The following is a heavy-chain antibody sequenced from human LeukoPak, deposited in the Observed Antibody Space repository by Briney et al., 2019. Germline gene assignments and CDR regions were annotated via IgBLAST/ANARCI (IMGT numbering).Heavy chain of an antibody. CDR2: ISYDGSNK. CDR1: GFTFSSYG. Sequence: PGGSLRLSCAASGFTFSSYGMHWVRQAPGKGLEWVAVISYDGSNKYYADSVKGRFTISRDNSKNTLYLQMNSLRAEDTAVYYCARDRPQTLAGYSSGWYEGDAFDIWGQGTMVTVSS. D-gene: IGHD6-19*01. V-gene: IGHV3-30*03. J-gene: IGHJ3*02. CDR3: ARDRPQTLAGYSSGWYEGDAFDI.